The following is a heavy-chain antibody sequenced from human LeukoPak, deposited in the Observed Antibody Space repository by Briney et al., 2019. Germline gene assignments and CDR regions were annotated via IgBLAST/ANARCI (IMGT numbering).Heavy chain of an antibody. CDR2: ISTDGHST. CDR1: GFTFSRYA. V-gene: IGHV3-64D*06. Sequence: GGSLRLSCSASGFTFSRYALQWVRQAPGKGLKYVSAISTDGHSTYYADSVKGRFTISRDNSKNTLYLQMRSLRAEDTAVYYCVRDSGSSYGYYFLHWGQGTLVTVSS. J-gene: IGHJ1*01. D-gene: IGHD1-26*01. CDR3: VRDSGSSYGYYFLH.